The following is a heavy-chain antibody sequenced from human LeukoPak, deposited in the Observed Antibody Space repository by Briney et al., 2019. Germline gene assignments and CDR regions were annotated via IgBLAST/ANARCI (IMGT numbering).Heavy chain of an antibody. CDR1: GFTISSYG. Sequence: GGSLRLSCAASGFTISSYGMSWVRQAPGKGLEWVSYISGSGGGTLYADSVKGRFTISRDNSKNTLSLQMNSLRAEDTAVYYCAPDLRGSASSLDDWGQGTLVTVSS. J-gene: IGHJ4*02. V-gene: IGHV3-23*01. CDR3: APDLRGSASSLDD. CDR2: ISGSGGGT. D-gene: IGHD6-25*01.